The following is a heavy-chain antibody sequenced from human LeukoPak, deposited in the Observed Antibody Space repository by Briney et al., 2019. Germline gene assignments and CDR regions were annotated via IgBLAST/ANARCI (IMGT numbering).Heavy chain of an antibody. V-gene: IGHV3-30*02. D-gene: IGHD3-10*01. CDR1: GFTFSSYG. Sequence: PGGSLRLSCAASGFTFSSYGMHWVRQAPGKGLEWVAFIRYDGSNKYYADSVKGRFTISRDNSKNTLYLQMNSLRAEDTAVYYCARAVFGELDLLFDYWGQGTLVTVSS. CDR2: IRYDGSNK. J-gene: IGHJ4*02. CDR3: ARAVFGELDLLFDY.